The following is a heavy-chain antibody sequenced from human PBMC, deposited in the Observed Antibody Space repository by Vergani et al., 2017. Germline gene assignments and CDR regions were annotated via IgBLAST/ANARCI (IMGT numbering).Heavy chain of an antibody. V-gene: IGHV4-34*01. Sequence: QVHLQQWGAGLLKPSETLSLTCAVYGGSFSGYYWSWIRQPPGKGLEWIGEINHSGITNYNPSLKSRVTISVDTSKNQFSLKLSSVTDADTAVYYCASQPHRIAARAPYYYYMDVWGKGTTVTVSS. CDR1: GGSFSGYY. D-gene: IGHD6-6*01. CDR3: ASQPHRIAARAPYYYYMDV. J-gene: IGHJ6*03. CDR2: INHSGIT.